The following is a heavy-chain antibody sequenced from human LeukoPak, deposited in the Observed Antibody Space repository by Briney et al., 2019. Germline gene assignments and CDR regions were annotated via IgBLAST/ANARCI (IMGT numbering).Heavy chain of an antibody. V-gene: IGHV1-8*01. Sequence: ASVKVSCKASGYTFTSYDINWVRQATGQGLEWMGLMNPNSGNTGYAQKFHGRVTMTRNTSISTAYMELSSLRYKDAAVYYCARDLGGSYYFDYWGQGTLVTVSS. CDR1: GYTFTSYD. CDR3: ARDLGGSYYFDY. J-gene: IGHJ4*02. D-gene: IGHD2-15*01. CDR2: MNPNSGNT.